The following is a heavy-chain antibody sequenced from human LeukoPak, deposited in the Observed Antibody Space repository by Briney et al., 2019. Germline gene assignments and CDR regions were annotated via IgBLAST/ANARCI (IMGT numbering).Heavy chain of an antibody. J-gene: IGHJ4*02. CDR2: IYHSGRT. D-gene: IGHD4-23*01. V-gene: IGHV4-38-2*02. CDR1: AYSISSGYY. Sequence: SETLSLTYTVSAYSISSGYYWGWIRQPPGKGLEWIGSIYHSGRTYYNPSLKSRVTISVDTSKNQFSLKLSSVTAADTAVYYCAREKGRHYGGNDYWGQGTLVTVSS. CDR3: AREKGRHYGGNDY.